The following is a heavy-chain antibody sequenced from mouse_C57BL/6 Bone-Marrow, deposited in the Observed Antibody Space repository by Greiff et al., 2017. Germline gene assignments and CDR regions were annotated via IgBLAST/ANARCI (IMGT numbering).Heavy chain of an antibody. Sequence: KLVESGGGLVQPGGSLKLSCAASGFTFSDYYMYWVRQTPEKRLEWVAYISNGGGSTYYPDTVKGRFTISRDNAKNTLYLQMSRLKSEDTAMYYCARQLGLAYWGQGTLVTVSA. CDR2: ISNGGGST. V-gene: IGHV5-12*01. J-gene: IGHJ3*01. CDR1: GFTFSDYY. CDR3: ARQLGLAY. D-gene: IGHD4-1*01.